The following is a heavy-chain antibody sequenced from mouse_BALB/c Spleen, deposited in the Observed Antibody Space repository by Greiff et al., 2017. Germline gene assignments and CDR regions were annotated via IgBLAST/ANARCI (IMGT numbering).Heavy chain of an antibody. CDR3: ARFQGYYAMDY. Sequence: VKVVESGPGLVQPSQSLSITCTVSGFSLTSYGVHWVRQSPGKGLEWLGVIWSGGSTDYNAAFISRLSISKDNSKSQVFFKMNSLQANDTAIYYCARFQGYYAMDYWGQGTSVTVSS. J-gene: IGHJ4*01. CDR2: IWSGGST. CDR1: GFSLTSYG. V-gene: IGHV2-2*02.